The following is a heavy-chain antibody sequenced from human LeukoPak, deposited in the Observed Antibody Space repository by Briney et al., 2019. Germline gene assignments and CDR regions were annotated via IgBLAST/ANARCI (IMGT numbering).Heavy chain of an antibody. D-gene: IGHD2-2*01. CDR2: IYHSGST. CDR1: GGSISSSSYY. CDR3: ARHYCSSTSCYFGLPNAFDI. J-gene: IGHJ3*02. Sequence: KSSETLSLTCTVSGGSISSSSYYWSWIRQPPGKGLEWIGSIYHSGSTYYNPSLKSRVTISVDTSKNQFSLKLSSVTAADTAVYYCARHYCSSTSCYFGLPNAFDIWGQGTMVTVSS. V-gene: IGHV4-39*01.